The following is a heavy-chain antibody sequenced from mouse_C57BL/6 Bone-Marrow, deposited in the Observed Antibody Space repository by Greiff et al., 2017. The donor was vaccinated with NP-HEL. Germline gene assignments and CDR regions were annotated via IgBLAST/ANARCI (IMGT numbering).Heavy chain of an antibody. V-gene: IGHV7-1*01. J-gene: IGHJ3*01. D-gene: IGHD1-1*01. CDR1: GFTFSDFY. CDR3: ARDGGSSLAWFAY. CDR2: SRNKANDYTT. Sequence: EVMLVESGGGLVQSGRSLRLSCATSGFTFSDFYMEWVRQAPGKGLEWIAASRNKANDYTTEYSASVKGRFIVSRDTSQSILYLQMNALRAEDTAIYYCARDGGSSLAWFAYWGQGTLVTVSA.